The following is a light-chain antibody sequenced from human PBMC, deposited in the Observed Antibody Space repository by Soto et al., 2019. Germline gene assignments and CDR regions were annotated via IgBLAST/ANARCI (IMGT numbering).Light chain of an antibody. V-gene: IGKV3-11*01. CDR2: DAS. Sequence: EIVLTQSPATLSLSPGERATLSCRASQSVSSYLAWYQQKPGQAPRLLIYDASNRATGIPARFSGSGSGTDFTLTISSLEPEDFAVYYCQQRSNWPTFGQGTKGEI. CDR3: QQRSNWPT. CDR1: QSVSSY. J-gene: IGKJ1*01.